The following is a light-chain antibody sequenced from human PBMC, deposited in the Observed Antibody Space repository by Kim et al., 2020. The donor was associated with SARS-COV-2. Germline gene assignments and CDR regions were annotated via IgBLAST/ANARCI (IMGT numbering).Light chain of an antibody. J-gene: IGKJ1*01. CDR3: QQYDGYPCT. CDR1: QRVTSNS. CDR2: AAS. V-gene: IGKV3-20*01. Sequence: EIVLTQSPGTLSLSPGERATLSCRASQRVTSNSLAWYQHKPGKAPRLLIYAASSRATGIPDRFSGSGSGTDFTLTITRLEPEDFAVYYCQQYDGYPCTFGQGTKVDIK.